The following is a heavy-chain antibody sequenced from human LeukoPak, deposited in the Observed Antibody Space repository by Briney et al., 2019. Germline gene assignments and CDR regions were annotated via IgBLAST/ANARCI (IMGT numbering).Heavy chain of an antibody. CDR1: GFTVSTNY. D-gene: IGHD4-23*01. CDR2: IYSGGNT. Sequence: GGSLRLSCAASGFTVSTNYMSWVRQAPGRGLEWVSVIYSGGNTYYADSVKGRFTISRDNSKNTLYLQMNSLRADDTAVYYCAKDSGTTVGYFDYWGQGTLVTVSS. CDR3: AKDSGTTVGYFDY. J-gene: IGHJ4*02. V-gene: IGHV3-66*01.